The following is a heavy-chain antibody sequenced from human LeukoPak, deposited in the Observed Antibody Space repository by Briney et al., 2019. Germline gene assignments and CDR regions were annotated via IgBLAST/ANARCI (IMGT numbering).Heavy chain of an antibody. D-gene: IGHD3-10*01. Sequence: SETLSLTCTVSGGSISSYYWSWIRQPPGKGLEWIGYIYYSGSTNYNPSLKSRVTISVDASKNQFSLKLSSVTAADTAVYYCARGPHYYGSGSYYDYFDCWGQGTLVTVSS. CDR2: IYYSGST. V-gene: IGHV4-59*12. CDR3: ARGPHYYGSGSYYDYFDC. J-gene: IGHJ4*02. CDR1: GGSISSYY.